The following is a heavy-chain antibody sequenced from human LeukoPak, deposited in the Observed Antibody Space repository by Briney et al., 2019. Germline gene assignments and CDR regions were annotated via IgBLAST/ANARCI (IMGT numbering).Heavy chain of an antibody. CDR3: ARDRDVDYGNDGFDI. D-gene: IGHD4/OR15-4a*01. CDR2: ISASGQTI. Sequence: GGSLRLSCAASGFSFSTYEFHWVRHAPGKGLEWVSYISASGQTIYYADSVRGRFTISRDNAKNSLYLQMDSLGAEDTAVYHCARDRDVDYGNDGFDIWGQGTTVTVSS. V-gene: IGHV3-48*03. CDR1: GFSFSTYE. J-gene: IGHJ3*02.